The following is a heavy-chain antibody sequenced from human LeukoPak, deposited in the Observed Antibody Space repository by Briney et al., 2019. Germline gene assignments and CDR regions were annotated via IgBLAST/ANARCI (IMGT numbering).Heavy chain of an antibody. D-gene: IGHD6-19*01. V-gene: IGHV4-59*01. Sequence: PSETLSLTCTVSGGSISSYYWSWIRQPPGKGLEWIGYIYYSGSTNYNPSLKSRVTISVDTSKNQFSLKLSSATAADTAVYYCARVGSSGPDYWGQGTLVTVSS. CDR2: IYYSGST. CDR1: GGSISSYY. CDR3: ARVGSSGPDY. J-gene: IGHJ4*02.